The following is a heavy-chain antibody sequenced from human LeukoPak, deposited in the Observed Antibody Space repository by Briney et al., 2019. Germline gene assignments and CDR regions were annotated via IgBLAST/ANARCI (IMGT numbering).Heavy chain of an antibody. CDR3: ARDRAGEWLRPPFDY. CDR1: GFTFSSYS. J-gene: IGHJ4*02. Sequence: SGGSLRLSCAASGFTFSSYSMNWVRQAPRKGLEWVSYISSSSSTIYYADSVKGRFTISRDNAKNSLYLQMNSLRAEDTAVYYCARDRAGEWLRPPFDYWGQGTLVTVSS. D-gene: IGHD5-12*01. V-gene: IGHV3-48*04. CDR2: ISSSSSTI.